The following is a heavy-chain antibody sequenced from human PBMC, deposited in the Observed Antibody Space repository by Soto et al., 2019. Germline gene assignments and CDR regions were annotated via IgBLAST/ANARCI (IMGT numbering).Heavy chain of an antibody. CDR2: INHSGST. J-gene: IGHJ4*02. D-gene: IGHD5-18*01. CDR1: GGSFSGYY. V-gene: IGHV4-34*01. Sequence: SETLSLTCAVYGGSFSGYYWSWIRQPPGKGLEWIGEINHSGSTNYNPSLKSRVTISVDTSKNQFSLKLSSVTAADTAVYYCARGGGYSYGFRYWGQGTLVTVSS. CDR3: ARGGGYSYGFRY.